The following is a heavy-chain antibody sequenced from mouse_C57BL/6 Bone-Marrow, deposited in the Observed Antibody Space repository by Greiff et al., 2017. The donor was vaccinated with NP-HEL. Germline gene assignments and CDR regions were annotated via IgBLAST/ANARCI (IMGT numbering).Heavy chain of an antibody. D-gene: IGHD1-1*01. CDR3: TPIYYYGNPDCFDY. V-gene: IGHV1-15*01. J-gene: IGHJ2*01. CDR2: IDPETGGT. CDR1: GYTFTDYE. Sequence: VQLQQSGAELVRPGALVTLSCKASGYTFTDYEMHWVKQTPVHGLEWIGAIDPETGGTAYNQKFKGKAILTADKSSSTAYMELRSLTSEDSAVYYCTPIYYYGNPDCFDYWGQGTTLTVSS.